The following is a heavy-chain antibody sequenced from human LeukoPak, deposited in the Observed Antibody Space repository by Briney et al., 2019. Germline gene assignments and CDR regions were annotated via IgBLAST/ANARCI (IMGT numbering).Heavy chain of an antibody. CDR2: ISSSSSTI. CDR1: GFTFSSYS. Sequence: PGGSLRLSCAASGFTFSSYSMNWVRQAPGKGLERVSYISSSSSTIYYADSVKGRFTISRDNAKNSLYLQMNSLRDEDTAVYYCARGDKHSSGYFRVYYYYGMDVWGRGTTVTVSS. D-gene: IGHD3-22*01. J-gene: IGHJ6*02. CDR3: ARGDKHSSGYFRVYYYYGMDV. V-gene: IGHV3-48*02.